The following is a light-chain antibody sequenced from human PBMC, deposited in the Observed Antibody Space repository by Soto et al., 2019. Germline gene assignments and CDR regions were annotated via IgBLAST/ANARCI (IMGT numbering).Light chain of an antibody. Sequence: EIVLTQSPATLSLSPGERATLSCRASQSVSSYLAWYQQKPGQAPRLLIYDASNRATGIPARFSGSGSGTDFTLTISSLEPEDSPVYYCQQRSNWLTFGGGTKVDIK. CDR3: QQRSNWLT. V-gene: IGKV3-11*01. CDR1: QSVSSY. J-gene: IGKJ4*01. CDR2: DAS.